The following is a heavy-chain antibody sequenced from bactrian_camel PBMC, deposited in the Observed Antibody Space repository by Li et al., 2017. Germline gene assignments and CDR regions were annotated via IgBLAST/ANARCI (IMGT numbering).Heavy chain of an antibody. Sequence: HVQLVESGGGSVQAGGSLRLSCAASGYTYNRNCMAWFRQAPGKEREGVAGIATGSGNTYYADSVKGRFTISQDNAKNTVYLQMNNLQPEDTAMYYCAEGRGSRGEHCYSLNYWGRGTQVTVS. CDR2: IATGSGNT. V-gene: IGHV3S1*01. CDR3: AEGRGSRGEHCYSLNY. CDR1: GYTYNRNC. D-gene: IGHD6*01. J-gene: IGHJ4*01.